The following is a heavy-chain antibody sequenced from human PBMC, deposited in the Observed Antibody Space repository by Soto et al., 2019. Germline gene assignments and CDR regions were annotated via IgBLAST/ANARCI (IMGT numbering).Heavy chain of an antibody. J-gene: IGHJ6*02. CDR1: GFTFSSYG. CDR3: AKCPLLWSGYYTDYYYGMDV. D-gene: IGHD3-3*01. V-gene: IGHV3-30*18. CDR2: ISYDGSNK. Sequence: PGGSLRLSCAASGFTFSSYGMHWVRQAPGKGLEWVAVISYDGSNKYYADSVKGRFTISRDNSKNTLYLQMNSLRAEDTAVYYCAKCPLLWSGYYTDYYYGMDVWGQGTTVTVS.